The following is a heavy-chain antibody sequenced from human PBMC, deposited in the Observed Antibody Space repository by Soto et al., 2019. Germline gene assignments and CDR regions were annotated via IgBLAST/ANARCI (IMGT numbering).Heavy chain of an antibody. Sequence: QVQLQESGPGLVKPSQTLSLTCTVSGGSISSGGYYWSWIRQHPGKGLEWIGYIYYSGSTYYNPSLKSRVTLSVDTSKNQFSLKLSSVTAADTAVYYCARDRGDGDYDWFDPWGQGTLVTVSS. J-gene: IGHJ5*02. CDR3: ARDRGDGDYDWFDP. CDR2: IYYSGST. D-gene: IGHD4-17*01. CDR1: GGSISSGGYY. V-gene: IGHV4-31*03.